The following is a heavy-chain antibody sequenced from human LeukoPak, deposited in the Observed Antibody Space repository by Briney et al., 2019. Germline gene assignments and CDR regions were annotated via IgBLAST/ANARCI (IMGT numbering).Heavy chain of an antibody. D-gene: IGHD4-23*01. CDR1: GFTFSSYG. Sequence: GGSLGLPCAASGFTFSSYGMHWVRQAPGKGLEWVAVISYDGSNKYYADSVKGRFTISRDNSKNTLYLQMNSLRAEDTAVYYCAKDESDLNSLFDYWGQGTLVTVSS. CDR2: ISYDGSNK. V-gene: IGHV3-30*18. CDR3: AKDESDLNSLFDY. J-gene: IGHJ4*02.